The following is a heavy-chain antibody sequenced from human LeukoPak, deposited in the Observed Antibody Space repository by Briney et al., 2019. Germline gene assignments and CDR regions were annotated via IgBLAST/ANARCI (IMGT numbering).Heavy chain of an antibody. J-gene: IGHJ4*02. Sequence: SVKVSCKASGGTFSSYTISWVRQAPGQGLEWMGSIIPNLGIANYAQKFQGRVTITAEKSTSTAYMELSSLRSEDTAVYYCASQLSIGVVISYDYWGQGTLVTVSS. CDR3: ASQLSIGVVISYDY. D-gene: IGHD3-3*01. CDR2: IIPNLGIA. V-gene: IGHV1-69*02. CDR1: GGTFSSYT.